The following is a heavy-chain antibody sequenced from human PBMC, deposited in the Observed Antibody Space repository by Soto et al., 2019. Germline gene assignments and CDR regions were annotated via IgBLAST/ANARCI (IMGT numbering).Heavy chain of an antibody. V-gene: IGHV3-30*18. CDR3: AKKYYDYVWGVGH. J-gene: IGHJ4*02. D-gene: IGHD3-16*01. Sequence: QVQLVESGGGVVQPGRSLRLSCAASGFTFRTYGMHWVRQAPGKGLEWVAVISYDGSNKYYADSVKGRFTISRDNSKNRLYLQMNSLRAEDTAVYYCAKKYYDYVWGVGHWGQGTLVTVSS. CDR1: GFTFRTYG. CDR2: ISYDGSNK.